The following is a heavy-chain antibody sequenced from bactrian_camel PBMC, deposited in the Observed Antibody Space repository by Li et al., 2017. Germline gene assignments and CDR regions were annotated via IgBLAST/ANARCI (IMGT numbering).Heavy chain of an antibody. J-gene: IGHJ4*01. V-gene: IGHV3S1*01. CDR2: IDTDGST. CDR1: GYPYSSYC. CDR3: AKDIDY. Sequence: QLVESGGGSVQSGGSLTLSCVASGYPYSSYCMGWFRLAPVMEREGVAIIDTDGSTSYADSVAGRFTISQDNSKNTLSLQMSDLKPEDTAMYYCAKDIDYLGQGTQVTVS.